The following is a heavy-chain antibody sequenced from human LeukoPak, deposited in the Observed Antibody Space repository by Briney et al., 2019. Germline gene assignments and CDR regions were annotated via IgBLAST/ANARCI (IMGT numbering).Heavy chain of an antibody. CDR2: INTNTGNP. Sequence: ASMKVSCKASGYSFTRHFINWVRQAPGQGLEWMGWINTNTGNPTYAQGFTGRFVFSLDSSVSTAYLQISSLKAEDTAVYYCARGGLPVWYYYMDVWGKGTTVTVSS. V-gene: IGHV7-4-1*02. CDR1: GYSFTRHF. CDR3: ARGGLPVWYYYMDV. J-gene: IGHJ6*03. D-gene: IGHD2-15*01.